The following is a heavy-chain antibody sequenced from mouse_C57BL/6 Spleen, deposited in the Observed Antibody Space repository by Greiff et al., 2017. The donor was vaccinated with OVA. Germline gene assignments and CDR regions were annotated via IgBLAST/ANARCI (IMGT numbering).Heavy chain of an antibody. V-gene: IGHV1-42*01. Sequence: EVKVVESGPELVKPGASVKISCKASGYSFTGYYMNWVKQSPEKSLEWIGEINPSTGGTTYNQKFKAKATLTVDKSSSTAYMQLKSLTSEDSAVYYWARGGIYYDYSAWFAYWGQGTLVTVSA. CDR2: INPSTGGT. J-gene: IGHJ3*01. CDR3: ARGGIYYDYSAWFAY. D-gene: IGHD2-4*01. CDR1: GYSFTGYY.